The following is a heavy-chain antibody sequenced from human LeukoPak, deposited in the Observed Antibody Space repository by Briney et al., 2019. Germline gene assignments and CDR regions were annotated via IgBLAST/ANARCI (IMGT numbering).Heavy chain of an antibody. Sequence: SETLSLTCTVSGGSISSYYWSWIRQPPGKGLEWIGYIYYSGSTNYNPSLKSRVTISVDTSKNQFSLKLSSVTAADTAVYYCARSIGRIVATFPFDYWGQGTLVTVSS. CDR2: IYYSGST. CDR3: ARSIGRIVATFPFDY. V-gene: IGHV4-59*01. D-gene: IGHD5-12*01. J-gene: IGHJ4*02. CDR1: GGSISSYY.